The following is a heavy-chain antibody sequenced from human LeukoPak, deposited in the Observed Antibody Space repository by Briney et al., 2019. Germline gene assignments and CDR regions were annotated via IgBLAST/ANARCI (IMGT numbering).Heavy chain of an antibody. V-gene: IGHV3-48*04. Sequence: PGGSLRLSCTVSGFTFSSYSMNWVRQAPGKGLEWVSYISSSSGTISYADSVKGRFTISRDNAKNSLYLQMNSLTAEDTAVYYCAREGYCNVTTCVLAWLDPWGQGTLVTVSS. CDR2: ISSSSGTI. J-gene: IGHJ5*02. D-gene: IGHD2-15*01. CDR3: AREGYCNVTTCVLAWLDP. CDR1: GFTFSSYS.